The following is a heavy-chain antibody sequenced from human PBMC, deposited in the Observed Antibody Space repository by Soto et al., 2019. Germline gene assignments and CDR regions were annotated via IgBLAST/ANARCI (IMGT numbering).Heavy chain of an antibody. CDR2: ISSSSSYI. Sequence: EVQLVESGGGLVKPGGSLRHSCAASGFTFSSYSMNWVRQAPGKGLEWVSSISSSSSYIYYADSVKGRFTISRDNAKNSLYLQMNSLRAEDTAVYYCAREDRVRIVGADPLDYWGQGTLVTVSS. CDR3: AREDRVRIVGADPLDY. D-gene: IGHD1-26*01. J-gene: IGHJ4*02. V-gene: IGHV3-21*01. CDR1: GFTFSSYS.